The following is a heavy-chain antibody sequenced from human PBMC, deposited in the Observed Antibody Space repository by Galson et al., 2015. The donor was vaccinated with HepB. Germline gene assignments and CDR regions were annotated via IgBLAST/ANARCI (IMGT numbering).Heavy chain of an antibody. V-gene: IGHV7-4-1*02. CDR3: ARDASSLWWRVEDYFDY. J-gene: IGHJ4*02. CDR1: GYTFTSYA. D-gene: IGHD4/OR15-4a*01. Sequence: SVKVSCKASGYTFTSYAMNWVRQAPGQGLEWMGWINTNTGNPTYAQGFTGRFVFSLDTSVSTAYLQISSLKAEDTAVYYCARDASSLWWRVEDYFDYWGQGTLVTVSS. CDR2: INTNTGNP.